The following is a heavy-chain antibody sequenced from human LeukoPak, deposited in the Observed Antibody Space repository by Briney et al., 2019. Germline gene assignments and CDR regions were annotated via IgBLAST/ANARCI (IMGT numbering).Heavy chain of an antibody. V-gene: IGHV4-38-2*02. CDR3: ARAAAPTYYFDY. CDR2: FYPSGTT. D-gene: IGHD6-13*01. Sequence: SETLSLTCTVSGYSISSGYYWGWIRPPPGKGLEWIGSFYPSGTTYYSPSLKSRVTISVDTSNNQFSLKLSSVTAADTAVFYCARAAAPTYYFDYWGQGSLVTVSS. CDR1: GYSISSGYY. J-gene: IGHJ4*02.